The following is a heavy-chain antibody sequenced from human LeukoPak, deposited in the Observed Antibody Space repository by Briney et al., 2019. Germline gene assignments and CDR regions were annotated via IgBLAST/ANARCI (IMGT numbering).Heavy chain of an antibody. CDR1: GFTFSSYS. CDR3: ARTYSSSWWGFDY. V-gene: IGHV3-21*01. J-gene: IGHJ4*02. D-gene: IGHD6-13*01. CDR2: ISSSSSYI. Sequence: GGSLRLSCAASGFTFSSYSMNWVRQAPGKGLEWVSSISSSSSYIYYADSVKGRFTISRDNAKNSLYLQMNSLRAEDTAVYYCARTYSSSWWGFDYRGQGTLVTVSS.